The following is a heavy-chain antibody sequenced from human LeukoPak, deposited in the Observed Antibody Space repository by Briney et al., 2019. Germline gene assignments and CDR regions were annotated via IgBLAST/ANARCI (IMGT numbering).Heavy chain of an antibody. CDR2: ISATTGNI. Sequence: GGSLRLSCAASGFTFSSYAMNSVRQAPGKVLEKVSSISATTGNIFYADSVRGRFTISRDNAKNSLYLQMNSLTADDTAVYYCARAVAAAGPPPDYWGQGTLVTVSS. V-gene: IGHV3-21*01. D-gene: IGHD6-13*01. J-gene: IGHJ4*02. CDR1: GFTFSSYA. CDR3: ARAVAAAGPPPDY.